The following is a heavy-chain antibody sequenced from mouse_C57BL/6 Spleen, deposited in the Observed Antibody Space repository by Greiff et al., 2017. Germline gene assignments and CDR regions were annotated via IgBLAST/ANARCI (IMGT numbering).Heavy chain of an antibody. CDR1: GFTFSSYG. J-gene: IGHJ3*01. CDR2: ISSGGSYT. CDR3: ACLNGSSSLAY. Sequence: VQLQQSGGDLVKPGGSLKLSCAASGFTFSSYGMSWVRQTPDKRLEWVATISSGGSYTYYPDSVKGRFTISRDNAKNTLYLQMSSLKSEDTAMYDFACLNGSSSLAYWGQGTLVTVSA. D-gene: IGHD1-1*01. V-gene: IGHV5-6*01.